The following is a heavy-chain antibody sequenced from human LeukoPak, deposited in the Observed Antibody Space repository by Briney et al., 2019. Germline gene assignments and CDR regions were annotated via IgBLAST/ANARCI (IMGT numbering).Heavy chain of an antibody. J-gene: IGHJ3*02. CDR1: GYTFTTYA. CDR2: INPNSGGT. CDR3: AREGDAFDI. V-gene: IGHV1-2*06. Sequence: ASVTVSCKASGYTFTTYAINWVRQAPGQGLEWMGRINPNSGGTNYAQKFQGRVTMTRDTSISTAYMELSRLRSDDTAVYYCAREGDAFDIWGQGTMVTVSS.